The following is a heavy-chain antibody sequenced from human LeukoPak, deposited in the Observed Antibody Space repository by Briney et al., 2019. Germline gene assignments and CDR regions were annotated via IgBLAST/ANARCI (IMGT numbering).Heavy chain of an antibody. V-gene: IGHV3-15*01. J-gene: IGHJ2*01. CDR1: GFTFSNAW. CDR2: IKSKTDGGTT. Sequence: PGGSLRLSCAASGFTFSNAWMSWVRQAPGKGLEWVGRIKSKTDGGTTDYAAPVKGRFTISRDDSKNTLYLQMNSLKTEDTAVYYCTTLILRTLWYFDLWGRGTLVTVSS. CDR3: TTLILRTLWYFDL. D-gene: IGHD3-3*01.